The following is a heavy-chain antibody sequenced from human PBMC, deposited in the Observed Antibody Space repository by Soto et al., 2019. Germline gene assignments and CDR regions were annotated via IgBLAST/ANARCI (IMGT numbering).Heavy chain of an antibody. CDR2: ISGSGGVT. D-gene: IGHD6-13*01. Sequence: GGSLRLSCAASGFTFSSYAMSWVRQAPGKGLEWVSVISGSGGVTYYADSVKGRFTISRDNAKNTLYLQMNSLRAEDTAVYYCALKHSSSWAYFYYYMDVWGKGTTVTVSS. CDR3: ALKHSSSWAYFYYYMDV. V-gene: IGHV3-23*01. CDR1: GFTFSSYA. J-gene: IGHJ6*03.